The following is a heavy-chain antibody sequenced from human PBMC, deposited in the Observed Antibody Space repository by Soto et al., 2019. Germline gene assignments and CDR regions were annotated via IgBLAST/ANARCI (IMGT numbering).Heavy chain of an antibody. CDR2: IFPGDSEA. D-gene: IGHD3-16*01. J-gene: IGHJ6*01. CDR3: VSLLYSDRRPLIPLELGGHRGTVNVCYGR. Sequence: PGESLKISFQASGCLFTSYWIGWERAMPGKGLEWMGVIFPGDSEARYSPSFQGQVTMSADKSINTACLQWXSIKAYDSAMYYCVSLLYSDRRPLIPLELGGHRGTVNVCYGR. CDR1: GCLFTSYW. V-gene: IGHV5-51*01.